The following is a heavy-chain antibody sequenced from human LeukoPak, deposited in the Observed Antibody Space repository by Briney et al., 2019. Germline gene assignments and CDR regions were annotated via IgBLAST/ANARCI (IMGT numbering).Heavy chain of an antibody. D-gene: IGHD6-6*01. J-gene: IGHJ4*02. V-gene: IGHV3-7*03. CDR3: GRSVAAPADY. CDR1: GFTLSNVW. Sequence: PGGSLRLSCATPGFTLSNVWMSWVRQAPGKGLEWVGNIRGDGSVKFYLDSVKGRFTISRDNTNSVSLQMNNLKAEDTAVYYCGRSVAAPADYWGQGTLVIVSS. CDR2: IRGDGSVK.